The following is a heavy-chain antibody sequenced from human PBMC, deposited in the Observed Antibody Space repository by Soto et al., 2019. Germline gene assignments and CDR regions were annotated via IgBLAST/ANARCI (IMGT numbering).Heavy chain of an antibody. D-gene: IGHD3-3*01. Sequence: PSETLSLTCTVSGGSISSYYWSWIRQPPGKGLEWIGYIYYSGSTNYNPSLKSRVTISVDTSKNQFSPKLSSVTAADTAVYYCARDISYYDFWSGYYTPWFDPWGQGTLVTVSS. J-gene: IGHJ5*02. V-gene: IGHV4-59*01. CDR2: IYYSGST. CDR3: ARDISYYDFWSGYYTPWFDP. CDR1: GGSISSYY.